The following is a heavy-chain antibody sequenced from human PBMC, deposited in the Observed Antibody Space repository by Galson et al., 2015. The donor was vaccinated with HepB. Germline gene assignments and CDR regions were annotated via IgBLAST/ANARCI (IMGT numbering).Heavy chain of an antibody. CDR2: TNHSGST. V-gene: IGHV4-34*01. CDR1: GGSFSGYY. CDR3: ARGLQAGYYDFWSGYYPLWYFDY. J-gene: IGHJ4*02. D-gene: IGHD3-3*01. Sequence: SLTCAVYGGSFSGYYWSWIRQPPGKGLEWIGETNHSGSTNYNPSLKSRVTISVDTSKNQFSLKLSSVTAADTAVYYCARGLQAGYYDFWSGYYPLWYFDYWGQGTLVTVSS.